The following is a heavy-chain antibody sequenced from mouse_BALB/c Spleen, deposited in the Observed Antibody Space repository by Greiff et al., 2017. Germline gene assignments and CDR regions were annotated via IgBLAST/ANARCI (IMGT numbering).Heavy chain of an antibody. V-gene: IGHV1-54*01. CDR1: GYAFTNYL. CDR2: INPGSGGT. CDR3: ARSGGYDVMDY. J-gene: IGHJ4*01. D-gene: IGHD2-2*01. Sequence: QVHVKQSGAELVRPGTSVKVSCKASGYAFTNYLIEWVKQRPGQGLEWIGVINPGSGGTNYNEKFKGKATLTADKSSSTAYMQLSSLTSDDSAVYFCARSGGYDVMDYWGQGTSVTVSS.